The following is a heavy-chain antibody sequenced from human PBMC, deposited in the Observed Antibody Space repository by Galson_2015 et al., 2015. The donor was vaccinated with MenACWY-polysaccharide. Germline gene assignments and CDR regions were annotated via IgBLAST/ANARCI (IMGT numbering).Heavy chain of an antibody. CDR3: ARVHYQLEV. CDR2: IKRDGSET. CDR1: GFSFSTYW. D-gene: IGHD1-26*01. J-gene: IGHJ6*02. Sequence: SLRLSCAASGFSFSTYWMSWVRQAPGKGLEWVASIKRDGSETYCVDSVKGRCTISRDNAENSLRLQVNSLRAEDTAVYYCARVHYQLEVWGQGTTVTVSS. V-gene: IGHV3-7*04.